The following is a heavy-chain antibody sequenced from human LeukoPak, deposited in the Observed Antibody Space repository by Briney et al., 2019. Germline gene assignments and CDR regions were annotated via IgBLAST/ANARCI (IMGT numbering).Heavy chain of an antibody. D-gene: IGHD3-3*01. J-gene: IGHJ5*02. Sequence: ASVKVSCKASGYTFTSYYMHWVRQAPGQGLEWMGIINPSGGSTSYAQKFQGRVTMTRDTSTSTVHMELSSLRSEDTAVYYCARDRTITMFGVVPRARGGFDPWGQGTLVTVSS. CDR3: ARDRTITMFGVVPRARGGFDP. V-gene: IGHV1-46*01. CDR2: INPSGGST. CDR1: GYTFTSYY.